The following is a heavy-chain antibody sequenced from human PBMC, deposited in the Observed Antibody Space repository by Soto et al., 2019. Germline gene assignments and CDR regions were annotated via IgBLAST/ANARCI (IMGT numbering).Heavy chain of an antibody. Sequence: SQTLSLTCAISGDSVSSNSAAWNWIRQSPSRGLEWLGRTYYRSKWYNDYAVSVKRQITINPDTTKNQFTLQFNTVTPEDRDGVCCEREAAASLVGGRYYYYGMDVWGQGTTVTVSS. CDR2: TYYRSKWYN. CDR1: GDSVSSNSAA. CDR3: EREAAASLVGGRYYYYGMDV. D-gene: IGHD3-16*01. V-gene: IGHV6-1*01. J-gene: IGHJ6*02.